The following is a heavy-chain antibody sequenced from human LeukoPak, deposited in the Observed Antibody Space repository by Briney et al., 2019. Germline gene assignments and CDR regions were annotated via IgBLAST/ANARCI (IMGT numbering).Heavy chain of an antibody. D-gene: IGHD6-6*01. J-gene: IGHJ1*01. V-gene: IGHV4-39*01. CDR3: ARQLGSSIEH. Sequence: SETLSLTCTVSADSFSRSGFYWGWIRQPPGRGLDWIASIYYRGDTYYNPSLQSRVTISVDTSKSQFSLKLRSVTAADTAVYYCARQLGSSIEHWAQGTLVTVSS. CDR2: IYYRGDT. CDR1: ADSFSRSGFY.